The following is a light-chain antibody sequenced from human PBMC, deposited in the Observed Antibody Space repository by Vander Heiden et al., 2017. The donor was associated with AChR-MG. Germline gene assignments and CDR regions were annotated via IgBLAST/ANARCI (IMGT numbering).Light chain of an antibody. CDR1: QGIRKD. CDR2: GAS. V-gene: IGKV1-17*01. J-gene: IGKJ1*01. Sequence: DSQMTHTPSSLPASVGDRVTITCRASQGIRKDLGWYQHKPGKAPKRLIYGASGLQSGVPSRFSGSGSGTEFTLTISSLQPEDFATYYCRQQNSCPWTFGQGTKVEIK. CDR3: RQQNSCPWT.